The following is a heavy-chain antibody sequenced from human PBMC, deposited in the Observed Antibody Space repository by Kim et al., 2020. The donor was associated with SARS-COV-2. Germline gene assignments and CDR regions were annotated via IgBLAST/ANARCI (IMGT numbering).Heavy chain of an antibody. D-gene: IGHD1-26*01. CDR3: AREGATTRPFDY. V-gene: IGHV6-1*01. Sequence: DYAVSVKSRITINPDTSKNQFSLQLNSVTPEDTAVYYCAREGATTRPFDYWGQGTLVTVSS. J-gene: IGHJ4*02.